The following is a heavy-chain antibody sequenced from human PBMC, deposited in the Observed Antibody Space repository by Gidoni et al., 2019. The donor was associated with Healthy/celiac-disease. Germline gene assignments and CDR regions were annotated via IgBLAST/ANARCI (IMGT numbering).Heavy chain of an antibody. J-gene: IGHJ4*02. V-gene: IGHV3-7*01. CDR3: ARVPWELDGYFDY. CDR2: IKQDGSEK. Sequence: EVQLVESGGGLVQPGGSLRLSCAASGFTFSSYWMSWVRQAPGKGLGWVANIKQDGSEKYYVDSVKGRFTISRDNAKNSLYLQMNSLRAEDTAVYYCARVPWELDGYFDYWGQGTLVTVSS. CDR1: GFTFSSYW. D-gene: IGHD1-26*01.